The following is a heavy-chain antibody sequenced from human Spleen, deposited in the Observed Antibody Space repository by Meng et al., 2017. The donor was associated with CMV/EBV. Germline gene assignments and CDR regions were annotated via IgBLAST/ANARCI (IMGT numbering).Heavy chain of an antibody. CDR3: TRRGENDYSDFDY. CDR1: GFTFSSYA. V-gene: IGHV3-23*01. D-gene: IGHD4-11*01. CDR2: ISGSGGST. Sequence: GGSLRLSCAASGFTFSSYAMSWVRQAPGKGLEWVSAISGSGGSTYYADSVKGRFTISRDDSKNTAYLQMNSLKTEDTAVYYCTRRGENDYSDFDYWGQGTLVTISS. J-gene: IGHJ4*02.